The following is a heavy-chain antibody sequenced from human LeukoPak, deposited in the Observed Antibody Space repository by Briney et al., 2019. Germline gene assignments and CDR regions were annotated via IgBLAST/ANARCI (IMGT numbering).Heavy chain of an antibody. J-gene: IGHJ3*02. D-gene: IGHD2-15*01. V-gene: IGHV4-59*01. CDR3: AREYWGAFDI. Sequence: SETLSLTCTVSDGSISSYYWSWIRQPPGKGLEWIGYMYHSGISNYNPSLKSRVTISVDTSKNQLSLKLTSVTAADTAFYYCAREYWGAFDIWGQGTMVTVSS. CDR2: MYHSGIS. CDR1: DGSISSYY.